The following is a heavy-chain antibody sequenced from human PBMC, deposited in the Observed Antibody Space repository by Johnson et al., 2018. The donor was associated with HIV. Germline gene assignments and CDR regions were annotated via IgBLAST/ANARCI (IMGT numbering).Heavy chain of an antibody. CDR2: IRYDETNK. J-gene: IGHJ3*02. V-gene: IGHV3-30*02. CDR1: GFTFSNYG. D-gene: IGHD1-26*01. CDR3: AREPALVGANGGWGAFDI. Sequence: QVPLVESGGGVVQPGGSLRLPCAASGFTFSNYGMHWVRQAPAKGLEWVAFIRYDETNKHYADSVKGPFTISRDNAKNSLYLQMNSLRAEDTAVYYCAREPALVGANGGWGAFDIWGQGTMVIVSS.